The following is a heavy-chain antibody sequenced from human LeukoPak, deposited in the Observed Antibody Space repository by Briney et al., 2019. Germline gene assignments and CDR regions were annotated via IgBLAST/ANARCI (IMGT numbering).Heavy chain of an antibody. D-gene: IGHD4-17*01. CDR3: ARGTGTTTVTSHYFDY. V-gene: IGHV4-34*01. J-gene: IGHJ4*02. CDR1: GGSFSGYY. Sequence: SETLSLTCAVYGGSFSGYYWSWIRQPPGKGLEWIGEINHSGSTNYNPSLKSRVTISVDTSKNQFSLKLSSVTAADTAVYYCARGTGTTTVTSHYFDYWGQGTLVTVSS. CDR2: INHSGST.